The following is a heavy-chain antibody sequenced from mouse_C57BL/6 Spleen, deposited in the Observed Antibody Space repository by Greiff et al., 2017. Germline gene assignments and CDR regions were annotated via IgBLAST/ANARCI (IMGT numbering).Heavy chain of an antibody. CDR1: GYTFTSYW. V-gene: IGHV1-72*01. Sequence: QVQLQQPGAELVKPGASVKLSCKASGYTFTSYWMHWVKQRPGRGLEWIGRIDPNSGGTKYNEKFKSKATLTVDKPSSTADMQLSSLTSKDSAVYYCAKRAGYYGYAMDYWGQGTSVTVSS. J-gene: IGHJ4*01. CDR3: AKRAGYYGYAMDY. CDR2: IDPNSGGT. D-gene: IGHD2-3*01.